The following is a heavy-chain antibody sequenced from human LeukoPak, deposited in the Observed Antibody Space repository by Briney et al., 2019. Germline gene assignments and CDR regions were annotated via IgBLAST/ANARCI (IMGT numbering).Heavy chain of an antibody. D-gene: IGHD5-18*01. CDR2: ISSSGSTI. CDR1: GFTFSDYY. Sequence: GGSLRLSCAAFGFTFSDYYMSWIRQAPGKGLEWVSYISSSGSTIYYADSVKGRFTISRDNAKNTLYLQMNSLRAEDTAVYYCAKDRVQLWFAVSPDYWGQGTLVTVSS. CDR3: AKDRVQLWFAVSPDY. V-gene: IGHV3-11*04. J-gene: IGHJ4*02.